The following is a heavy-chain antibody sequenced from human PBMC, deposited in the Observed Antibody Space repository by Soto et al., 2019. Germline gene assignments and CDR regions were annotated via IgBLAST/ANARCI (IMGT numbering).Heavy chain of an antibody. CDR2: ISSSSYI. D-gene: IGHD6-19*01. J-gene: IGHJ4*02. Sequence: GGSLRLSCAASGFTFSSYSMNWVRQAPGKGLEWVSSISSSSYIYYADSVKGRFTISRDNTKNTLYMQMNSLRAEDTAVYYCAKGISSGPPALFDYWGQGTLVTVSS. CDR1: GFTFSSYS. V-gene: IGHV3-21*04. CDR3: AKGISSGPPALFDY.